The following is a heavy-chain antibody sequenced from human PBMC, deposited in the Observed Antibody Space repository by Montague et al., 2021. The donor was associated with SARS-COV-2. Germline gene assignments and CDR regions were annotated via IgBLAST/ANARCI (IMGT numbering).Heavy chain of an antibody. CDR1: GFTFDDYA. CDR2: ISWNSGST. CDR3: AKEVGESPSFDY. V-gene: IGHV3-9*01. Sequence: RSLSLAASGFTFDDYAMHWVRQAPGKGLEWVSGISWNSGSTGYADSVKGRFTISRDNAKNSLYLQMNSLRAEDTALYYCAKEVGESPSFDYWGQGTLVTVSS. J-gene: IGHJ4*02. D-gene: IGHD2-15*01.